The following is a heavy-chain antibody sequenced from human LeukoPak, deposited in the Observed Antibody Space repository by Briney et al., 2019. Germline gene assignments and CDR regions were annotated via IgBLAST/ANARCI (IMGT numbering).Heavy chain of an antibody. CDR2: IYYSGST. D-gene: IGHD1-26*01. CDR1: GGSISSYY. CDR3: ARVAVGATSFDY. V-gene: IGHV4-59*01. J-gene: IGHJ4*02. Sequence: SETLSLTCTVSGGSISSYYWSWIRQPPGKGLEWIGYIYYSGSTNYNPSLKSRVTISVDTSKNQFSLKLSSVTAADTAVYYCARVAVGATSFDYWGQGTLVTVSS.